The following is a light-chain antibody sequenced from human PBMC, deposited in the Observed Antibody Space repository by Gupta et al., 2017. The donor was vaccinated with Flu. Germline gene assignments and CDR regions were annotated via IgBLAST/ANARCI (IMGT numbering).Light chain of an antibody. V-gene: IGKV3-11*01. CDR2: DAS. Sequence: EIALTQSPAALSLSPGERATLSCRASQNIHLYLAWYQQKPGQAPRLLISDASNRATDIPARISGSGSGTXFTLTIXSRESEDFAVYYCQQRDSWPITFGXGTKVEI. J-gene: IGKJ4*01. CDR3: QQRDSWPIT. CDR1: QNIHLY.